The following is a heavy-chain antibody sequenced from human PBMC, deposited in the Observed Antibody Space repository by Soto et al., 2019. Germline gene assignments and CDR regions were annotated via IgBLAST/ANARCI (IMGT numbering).Heavy chain of an antibody. V-gene: IGHV4-31*03. Sequence: QVQLQESGPGLVKPSQTLSLTCTVSGGSISSGGDYWYWIRQHPGKGLEWIGYIYYRGTTYYNPSLKSRVTISVDTSKNQFSPKLSSVTAADTAVYYCAASCVACGGFNYYGMDVWGQGTTVTVSS. CDR3: AASCVACGGFNYYGMDV. J-gene: IGHJ6*02. CDR1: GGSISSGGDY. D-gene: IGHD2-21*01. CDR2: IYYRGTT.